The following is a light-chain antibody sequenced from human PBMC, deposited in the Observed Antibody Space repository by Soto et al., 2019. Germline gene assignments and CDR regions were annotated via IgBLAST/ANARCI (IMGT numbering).Light chain of an antibody. V-gene: IGKV1-5*03. Sequence: DIQMTQSPSTLSASVGDRVTITCRASRSISSWLAWYQQKPGKAPKLLIYKASSLESGVPSRFSGSGSGTEFTLTISSLQPDDFATYYCQQYSSYVTFGPGTKLDIK. CDR1: RSISSW. CDR2: KAS. J-gene: IGKJ3*01. CDR3: QQYSSYVT.